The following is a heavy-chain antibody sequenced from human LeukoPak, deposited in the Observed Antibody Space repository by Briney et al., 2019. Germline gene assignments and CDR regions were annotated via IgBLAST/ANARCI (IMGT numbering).Heavy chain of an antibody. V-gene: IGHV3-23*01. CDR1: GFTFTNFA. CDR2: LSGSGGST. J-gene: IGHJ4*02. Sequence: HPGGSPRLSCAASGFTFTNFAMSCVRQAPGEGLEWVSSLSGSGGSTYYADSVKGRFTISRDNSKNTLYLQMNSLRDEDTAVYYCAKAAVYASGTYYLDYWGQGTLVTVSS. CDR3: AKAAVYASGTYYLDY. D-gene: IGHD3-10*01.